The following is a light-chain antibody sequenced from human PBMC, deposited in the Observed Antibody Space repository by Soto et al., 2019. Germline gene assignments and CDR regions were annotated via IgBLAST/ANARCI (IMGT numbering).Light chain of an antibody. CDR1: QDISSW. V-gene: IGKV1-12*01. CDR3: QQANRFPIT. CDR2: TTS. J-gene: IGKJ5*01. Sequence: DIQMTQSPSFVSASVGDSVTVTCRASQDISSWLAWYQQKPRKAPKLLIYTTSTLGSGVPSRFSGSRSGTDFTITISGLQPEDFATYYCQQANRFPITFGQGTRLEIK.